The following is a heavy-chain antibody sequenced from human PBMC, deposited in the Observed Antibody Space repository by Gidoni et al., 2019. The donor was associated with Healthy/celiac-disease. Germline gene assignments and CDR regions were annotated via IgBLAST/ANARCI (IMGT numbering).Heavy chain of an antibody. CDR3: SHSAIFGVRYYYYMDV. D-gene: IGHD3-3*01. J-gene: IGHJ6*03. Sequence: QITLKESGPTLVKPTQTLTLTCTFSGFSLSTSGVGVGWIRQPPGKALEWLALIYWDDDKRYSPSLKSRLTLPKDTPKNQVVLTMTNLDPVDPAPYYRSHSAIFGVRYYYYMDVWGKGTTVTVS. CDR2: IYWDDDK. V-gene: IGHV2-5*02. CDR1: GFSLSTSGVG.